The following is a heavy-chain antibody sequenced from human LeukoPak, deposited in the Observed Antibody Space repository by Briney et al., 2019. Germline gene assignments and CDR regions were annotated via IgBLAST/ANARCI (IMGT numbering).Heavy chain of an antibody. V-gene: IGHV1-2*02. D-gene: IGHD3-16*01. CDR2: INPNSGVT. CDR1: GYTFTDSF. J-gene: IGHJ4*02. CDR3: ATLGGHSLAAQNGY. Sequence: ASVKVSCKASGYTFTDSFMHWVRQAPGQGLDWMGWINPNSGVTSYAQKFQGRVTMTRDTSISTAYMELSRLKSDDTAVYYCATLGGHSLAAQNGYWGQGILVTVSS.